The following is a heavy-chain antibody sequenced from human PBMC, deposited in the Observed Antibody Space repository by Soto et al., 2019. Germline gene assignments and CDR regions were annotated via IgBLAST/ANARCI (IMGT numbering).Heavy chain of an antibody. Sequence: SETLSLTCTVSGGSISSYYWSGIRQPAGKGLEWIGRIYTSGSTNYNPSLKSRVTMSVDTSKNQFSLKLSSVTAADTAVYYCARDTDYGDYTNWFDPWGQGTLVTVSS. CDR3: ARDTDYGDYTNWFDP. D-gene: IGHD4-17*01. CDR2: IYTSGST. V-gene: IGHV4-4*07. J-gene: IGHJ5*02. CDR1: GGSISSYY.